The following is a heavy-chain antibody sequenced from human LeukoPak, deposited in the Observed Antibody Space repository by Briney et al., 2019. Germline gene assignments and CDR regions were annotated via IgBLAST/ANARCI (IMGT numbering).Heavy chain of an antibody. J-gene: IGHJ4*02. V-gene: IGHV3-7*01. CDR1: GFTFSSYW. D-gene: IGHD6-13*01. CDR2: IKQDGSEK. CDR3: ARDYSSSWYYFDY. Sequence: PGGSLRLSCAASGFTFSSYWMSWVRQAPGKGLEWVANIKQDGSEKYYVDSVKGRFTLSRDNAKNSLYLQMNSLRAEDTAVYYCARDYSSSWYYFDYWGQGTLVTVSS.